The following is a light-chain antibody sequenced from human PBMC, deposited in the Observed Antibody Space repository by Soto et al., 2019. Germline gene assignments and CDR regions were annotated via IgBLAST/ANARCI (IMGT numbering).Light chain of an antibody. J-gene: IGKJ2*01. V-gene: IGKV4-1*01. CDR3: QQYYTTPYT. CDR1: QSVLYNSNNKNY. CDR2: WAS. Sequence: DIVMTQSPDSLALSLGERATFNCKSSQSVLYNSNNKNYLAWYQQKPGQPPKLLFYWASTRESRVPDRFSGSGSGTYFTLTITSLQAEDVAVYYCQQYYTTPYTFGQGTKLEIK.